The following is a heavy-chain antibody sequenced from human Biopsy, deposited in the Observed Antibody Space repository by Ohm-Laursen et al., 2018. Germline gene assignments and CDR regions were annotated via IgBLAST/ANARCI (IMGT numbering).Heavy chain of an antibody. D-gene: IGHD3-10*01. CDR3: ATVPYYDTRFYYNVRPFDF. J-gene: IGHJ4*02. CDR1: GSSLTEFS. Sequence: ASVKVSCNVSGSSLTEFSIHWVRQTPGKGPQWMGGFDAEDGETLQSQHFLGRVTMTADTSRDTTFMELSSLTSDDTAVYYCATVPYYDTRFYYNVRPFDFWGQGTLVTVSS. V-gene: IGHV1-24*01. CDR2: FDAEDGET.